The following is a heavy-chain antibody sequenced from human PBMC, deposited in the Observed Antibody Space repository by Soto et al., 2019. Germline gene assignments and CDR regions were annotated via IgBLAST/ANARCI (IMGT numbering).Heavy chain of an antibody. J-gene: IGHJ5*02. CDR1: GYTFTGYG. D-gene: IGHD3-22*01. CDR2: ISAYNGNT. CDR3: ARSGNYDSSGYYYGWFDP. V-gene: IGHV1-18*01. Sequence: VKVSCKASGYTFTGYGSSWVRQAPGQGLEWMGWISAYNGNTNYAQKLQGRVTMTTDTSTSTAYMELRSLRSDDTAVYYCARSGNYDSSGYYYGWFDPWGQGTLVTVS.